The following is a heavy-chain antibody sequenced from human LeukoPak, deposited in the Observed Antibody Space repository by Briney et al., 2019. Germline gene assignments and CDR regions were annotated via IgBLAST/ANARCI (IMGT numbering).Heavy chain of an antibody. CDR3: AKDDSSGWYGAFDF. CDR1: GFTFSNYW. D-gene: IGHD6-19*01. V-gene: IGHV3-74*01. J-gene: IGHJ4*02. Sequence: GGSLRLSCAASGFTFSNYWMHWVRQAPGKGLVWVSRINTDGSSTNYADSVKGRFTISRDNAKNTVYLQMNSLRAEDTALYYCAKDDSSGWYGAFDFWGQGALVTVSS. CDR2: INTDGSST.